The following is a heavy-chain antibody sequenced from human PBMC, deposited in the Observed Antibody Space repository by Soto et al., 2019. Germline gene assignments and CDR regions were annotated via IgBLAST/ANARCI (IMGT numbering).Heavy chain of an antibody. V-gene: IGHV3-30-3*01. CDR3: AREKANAGSSRHYYYYGMDV. Sequence: GGSLRLSCAASGFTFSSYAMHWVRQAPGKGLEWVAVISYDGSNKYYADSVKGRFTISRDNSKNTLYLQMNSLRAEDTAVHYWAREKANAGSSRHYYYYGMDVWCQGTTVTVSS. J-gene: IGHJ6*02. CDR2: ISYDGSNK. CDR1: GFTFSSYA. D-gene: IGHD1-26*01.